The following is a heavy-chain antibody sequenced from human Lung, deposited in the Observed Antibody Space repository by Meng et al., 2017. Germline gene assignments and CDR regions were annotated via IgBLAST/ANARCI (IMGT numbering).Heavy chain of an antibody. CDR3: ARGQKGYFDL. CDR1: GGSISSSNYY. V-gene: IGHV4-30-4*01. Sequence: LQESGPGLVNPSQTLSLTCTVSGGSISSSNYYWSWIRQPPGKGLEWSGHIYNSGSTYYNPSLKSRITISVDTSKNQFSLKLSSVTAADTAVYYCARGQKGYFDLWGRGTLVTVSS. J-gene: IGHJ2*01. CDR2: IYNSGST.